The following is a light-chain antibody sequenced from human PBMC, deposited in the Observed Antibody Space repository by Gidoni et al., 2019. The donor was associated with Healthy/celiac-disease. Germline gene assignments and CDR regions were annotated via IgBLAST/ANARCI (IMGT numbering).Light chain of an antibody. Sequence: DIQMTQSPSSLSASVGDRVTITCQASQDISNYLNWYQQKPGKAPKLLIYDASNLETGVPSRFSGSGSGTDFTFTISSLQPEDIATYYCQQYDNLVWTFXQXTKVEIK. CDR2: DAS. V-gene: IGKV1-33*01. J-gene: IGKJ1*01. CDR1: QDISNY. CDR3: QQYDNLVWT.